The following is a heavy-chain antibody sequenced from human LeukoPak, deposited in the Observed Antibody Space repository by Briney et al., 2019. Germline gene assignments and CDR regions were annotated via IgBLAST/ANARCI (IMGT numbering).Heavy chain of an antibody. CDR1: GGSISSGDYY. D-gene: IGHD4-17*01. V-gene: IGHV4-30-4*01. J-gene: IGHJ3*02. CDR2: IYYSGST. CDR3: ARADGDYRAFDI. Sequence: SETLSLTCTVSGGSISSGDYYWSWIRQPPGKGLEWIGYIYYSGSTYYNPSLKSRVTISVDTSKNQFSLKLSSVTAADTAVYYCARADGDYRAFDIWGQGTMVTVSS.